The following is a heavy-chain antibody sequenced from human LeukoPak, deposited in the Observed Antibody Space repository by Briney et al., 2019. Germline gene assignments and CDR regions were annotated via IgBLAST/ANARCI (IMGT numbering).Heavy chain of an antibody. CDR3: ARVRWGGLYYFDY. J-gene: IGHJ4*02. CDR1: GFTFSSYW. D-gene: IGHD3-16*01. V-gene: IGHV3-74*01. Sequence: GGSLRLSCAASGFTFSSYWMHWVRQAPGKGLVGVSRINSDGRSTSYADPVKGRFTISRDNAKNTLYLQMNSLRAEDTAVYYCARVRWGGLYYFDYWGQGTLVTVSS. CDR2: INSDGRST.